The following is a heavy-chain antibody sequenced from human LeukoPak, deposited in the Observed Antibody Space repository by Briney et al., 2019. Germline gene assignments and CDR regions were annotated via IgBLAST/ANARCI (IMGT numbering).Heavy chain of an antibody. V-gene: IGHV4-59*13. Sequence: SETLSLTYTISGASISSYFWNWIRQPPGKGLEWIGSMYYSGSTNYNPSLKSRVTISADTSKDQFSLRLTSLTAADTAVYYCARARRGWSFDYWGQGTLVTVSS. D-gene: IGHD3-3*01. CDR3: ARARRGWSFDY. CDR2: MYYSGST. J-gene: IGHJ4*02. CDR1: GASISSYF.